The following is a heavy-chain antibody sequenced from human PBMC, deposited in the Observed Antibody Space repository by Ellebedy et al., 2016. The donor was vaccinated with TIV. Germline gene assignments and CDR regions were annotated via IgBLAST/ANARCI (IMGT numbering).Heavy chain of an antibody. V-gene: IGHV3-30*18. D-gene: IGHD3-3*01. Sequence: PGGSLRLSCAASGFTFSSYAIHRVRQAPGKGLEWVAVVSYDGTSEYYADSVKGRFTMSRDNSKNTLFLQMKSLRAEDTAVYYCAKGFGEWVLNVLNEYIHHWGQGTLVTVSS. CDR2: VSYDGTSE. CDR3: AKGFGEWVLNVLNEYIHH. J-gene: IGHJ1*01. CDR1: GFTFSSYA.